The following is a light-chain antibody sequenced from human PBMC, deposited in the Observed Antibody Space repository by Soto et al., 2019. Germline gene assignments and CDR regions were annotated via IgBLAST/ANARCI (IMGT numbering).Light chain of an antibody. J-gene: IGLJ1*01. CDR3: SSYTSSSTRIV. CDR2: EVS. CDR1: SSDVGGYNY. V-gene: IGLV2-14*01. Sequence: QSALTQPASVSGSPGQSITTSCTGTSSDVGGYNYVSWYQQHPGKAPKLMIYEVSNRPSGVSNRFSGSKSGNTASLTISGLQAEDEADYYCSSYTSSSTRIVFGTGTKVTVL.